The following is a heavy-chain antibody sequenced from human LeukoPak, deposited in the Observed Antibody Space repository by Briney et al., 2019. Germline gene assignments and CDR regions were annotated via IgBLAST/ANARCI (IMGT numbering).Heavy chain of an antibody. D-gene: IGHD6-13*01. CDR2: ISYDGSNK. CDR3: AKVSESSSWYRGYFDY. V-gene: IGHV3-30-3*01. CDR1: GFTFSSYA. J-gene: IGHJ4*02. Sequence: GRSLRLSCAASGFTFSSYAMHWVRQAPGKGLEWVAVISYDGSNKYYADSVKGRFTISRDNSKNTLYLQMNSLRAEDTAVYYCAKVSESSSWYRGYFDYWGQGTLVTVSS.